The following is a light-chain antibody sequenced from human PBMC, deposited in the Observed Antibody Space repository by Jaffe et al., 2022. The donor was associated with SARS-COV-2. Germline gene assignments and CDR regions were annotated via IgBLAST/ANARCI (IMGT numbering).Light chain of an antibody. CDR3: QQSYSIPYT. CDR1: QSISSY. V-gene: IGKV1-39*01. Sequence: DIQMTQSPSSLSASVGDRVTITCRASQSISSYLNWYQQKPGKAPNLLIYAASSLQSGVPSRFSGSGSGTDFTLTISSLQPEDFAIYYCQQSYSIPYTFGQGTKLEIK. J-gene: IGKJ2*01. CDR2: AAS.